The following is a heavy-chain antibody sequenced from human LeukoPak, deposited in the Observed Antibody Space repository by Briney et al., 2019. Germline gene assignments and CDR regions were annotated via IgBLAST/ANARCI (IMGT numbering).Heavy chain of an antibody. V-gene: IGHV3-66*01. Sequence: GGSLRLSCAASGFTVSSNYMSWVRPAPGKGLEGVSVIYSGGSTYYADSVKGRFTISRDNSKNTLYLQMNSLRAEDTAVYYCARDVLSRAEMATITSFDYWGQGTLVTVSS. CDR2: IYSGGST. J-gene: IGHJ4*02. CDR3: ARDVLSRAEMATITSFDY. D-gene: IGHD5-24*01. CDR1: GFTVSSNY.